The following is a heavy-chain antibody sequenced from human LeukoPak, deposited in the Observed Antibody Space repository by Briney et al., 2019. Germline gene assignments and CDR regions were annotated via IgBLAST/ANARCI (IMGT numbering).Heavy chain of an antibody. CDR3: AKDRRYSSGWYEGFHTQNWFDP. CDR1: GFTFSSYG. V-gene: IGHV3-23*01. Sequence: GGSLRLSCAASGFTFSSYGMHWVRQAPGKGLEWVSGLSGSGGSTYYADSVKGRFTISRDNSKNTLYLQMNSLRAEDTAVYYCAKDRRYSSGWYEGFHTQNWFDPWGQGTLVTVSS. D-gene: IGHD6-19*01. J-gene: IGHJ5*02. CDR2: LSGSGGST.